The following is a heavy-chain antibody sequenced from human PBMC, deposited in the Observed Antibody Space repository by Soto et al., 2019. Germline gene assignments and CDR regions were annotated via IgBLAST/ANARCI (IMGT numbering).Heavy chain of an antibody. D-gene: IGHD2-2*02. Sequence: SVKVSCKASGGTFSSYAISWVRQAPGQGLEWMGGIIPIFGTANYAQKFQGRVTITADESTSTAYMELSSLRSEDTAVYYCERVGYCSSTRCYTSGYYYYGMDVWVQGTTVSVS. J-gene: IGHJ6*02. CDR1: GGTFSSYA. CDR2: IIPIFGTA. V-gene: IGHV1-69*13. CDR3: ERVGYCSSTRCYTSGYYYYGMDV.